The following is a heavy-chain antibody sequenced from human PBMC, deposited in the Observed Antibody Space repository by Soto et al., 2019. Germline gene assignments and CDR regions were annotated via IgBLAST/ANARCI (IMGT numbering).Heavy chain of an antibody. Sequence: PGGSLRLSCAASGFTFNTYGMHWARQAPGKGLEWVAVISYDGSEKYYVDSVKGRFTISKDNSQNTLSLQMNSPRPEDTAEYNSAQSPNFYCSRHNSYKYXFYHWGQGT. CDR2: ISYDGSEK. V-gene: IGHV3-30*18. CDR1: GFTFNTYG. D-gene: IGHD2-15*01. J-gene: IGHJ4*02. CDR3: AQSPNFYCSRHNSYKYXFYH.